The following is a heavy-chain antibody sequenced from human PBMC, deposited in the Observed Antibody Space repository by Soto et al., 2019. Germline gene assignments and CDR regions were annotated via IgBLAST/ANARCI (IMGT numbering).Heavy chain of an antibody. D-gene: IGHD6-6*01. CDR3: ARSSITPRLFMYPFDY. V-gene: IGHV4-39*01. Sequence: QLQLQESGPGLVKPSETLSLTCTVSGGSITSSSHYWGWIRQPPGKGLECIGNIYYDGNTYYNPSLKSRGTIFLDASKNQFSLRLNSGTAADTAVYYCARSSITPRLFMYPFDYWGQGTLVTVSS. J-gene: IGHJ4*02. CDR2: IYYDGNT. CDR1: GGSITSSSHY.